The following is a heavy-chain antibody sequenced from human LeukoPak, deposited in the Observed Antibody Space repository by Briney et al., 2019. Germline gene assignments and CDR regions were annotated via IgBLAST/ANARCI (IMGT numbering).Heavy chain of an antibody. V-gene: IGHV3-23*01. CDR2: ISGSGGST. D-gene: IGHD3-10*01. CDR3: AKDWVSSMVRGVTTPR. J-gene: IGHJ4*02. CDR1: GFTFSSYA. Sequence: PGGSLRLSCAASGFTFSSYAMSWVRQAPGKGLEWVSAISGSGGSTYYADSVKGRFTISRDNSKNTLYLQMNSLRAEDTAVYYCAKDWVSSMVRGVTTPRWGQGTLVTVSS.